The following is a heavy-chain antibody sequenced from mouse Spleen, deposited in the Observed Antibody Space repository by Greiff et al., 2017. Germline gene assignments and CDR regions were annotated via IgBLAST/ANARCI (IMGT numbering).Heavy chain of an antibody. V-gene: IGHV5-9-2*01. CDR3: ASRSSRYAMDY. CDR1: GFTFSSYG. CDR2: ISGGGSYT. J-gene: IGHJ4*01. Sequence: DVKLVESGGGLVKPGGSLKLSCAASGFTFSSYGMSWVRQTPEKRLEWVATISGGGSYTYYPDSVKGRFTISRDNAKNNLYLQMSSLRSEDTALYYCASRSSRYAMDYWGQGTSVTVSS. D-gene: IGHD1-1*01.